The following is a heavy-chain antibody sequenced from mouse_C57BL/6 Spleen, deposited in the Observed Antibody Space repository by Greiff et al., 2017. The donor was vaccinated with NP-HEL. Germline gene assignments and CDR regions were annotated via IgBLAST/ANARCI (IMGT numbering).Heavy chain of an antibody. V-gene: IGHV3-6*01. D-gene: IGHD3-2*02. J-gene: IGHJ3*01. CDR3: ARELRLRAY. CDR1: GYSITSGYY. CDR2: ISYDGSN. Sequence: VQLKESGPGLVKPSQSLSLTCSVTGYSITSGYYWNWIRQFPGNKLEWMGYISYDGSNNYNPSLKNRISLTRDTSKNQFFLKLNSVTTEDTATYYCARELRLRAYWGQGTLVTVSA.